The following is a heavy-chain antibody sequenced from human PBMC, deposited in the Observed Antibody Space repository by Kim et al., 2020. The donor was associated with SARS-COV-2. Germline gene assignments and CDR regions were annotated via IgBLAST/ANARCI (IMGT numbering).Heavy chain of an antibody. CDR1: GFTFSSYA. Sequence: GGSLRLSCSASGFTFSSYAMHWVRQAPGKGLEYVSAISSNGGSTYYADSVKGRFTISRDNSKNTLYLQMSSLRAEDTAVYYCVKDFDGHSSSSEPSDYWGQGTLVTVSS. V-gene: IGHV3-64D*09. D-gene: IGHD6-6*01. J-gene: IGHJ4*02. CDR3: VKDFDGHSSSSEPSDY. CDR2: ISSNGGST.